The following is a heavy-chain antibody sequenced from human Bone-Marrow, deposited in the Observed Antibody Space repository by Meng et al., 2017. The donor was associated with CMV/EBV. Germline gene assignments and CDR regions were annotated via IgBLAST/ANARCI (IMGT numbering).Heavy chain of an antibody. J-gene: IGHJ4*02. CDR2: IYYSGST. CDR1: GGSVSSGSYY. V-gene: IGHV4-61*01. Sequence: SETLSLTCTVSGGSVSSGSYYWSWIRQPPGKGLEWIGYIYYSGSTNYNPSLKSRVTISVDTSKNQFSLKLSSVTAADTAVYYCARGALKGYVWGSYRYTLDYWGQGTLVTVSS. D-gene: IGHD3-16*02. CDR3: ARGALKGYVWGSYRYTLDY.